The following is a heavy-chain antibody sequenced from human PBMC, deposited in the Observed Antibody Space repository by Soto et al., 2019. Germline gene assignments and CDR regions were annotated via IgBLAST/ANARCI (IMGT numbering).Heavy chain of an antibody. CDR1: GGTFSSYA. D-gene: IGHD2-21*02. J-gene: IGHJ4*02. CDR3: ARDLWEGEHNCGGDCHGIPFDY. CDR2: IIPIFGTA. V-gene: IGHV1-69*13. Sequence: SVKVSCKASGGTFSSYAISWVRQAPGQGLEWMGGIIPIFGTANYAQKFQGRVTITADESTSTAYMELSSLRSEDTAVYYCARDLWEGEHNCGGDCHGIPFDYWGQGTLVTVSS.